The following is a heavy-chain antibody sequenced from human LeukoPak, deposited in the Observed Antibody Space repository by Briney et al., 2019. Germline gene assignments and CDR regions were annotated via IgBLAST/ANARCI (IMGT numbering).Heavy chain of an antibody. J-gene: IGHJ4*02. Sequence: GGSLRLSCAASGFTFSSCAMHWVRQAPGKGLEWVAVISYDGSNKYYADSVKGRLTISRDNSKNTLYLQMNSLRAEDTAVYYCARASLGYCSGGSCYPGFDFDYWGQGTLVTVSS. V-gene: IGHV3-30*04. CDR3: ARASLGYCSGGSCYPGFDFDY. CDR1: GFTFSSCA. D-gene: IGHD2-15*01. CDR2: ISYDGSNK.